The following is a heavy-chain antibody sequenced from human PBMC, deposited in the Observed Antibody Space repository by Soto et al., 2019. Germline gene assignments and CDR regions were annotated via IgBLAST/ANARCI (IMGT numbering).Heavy chain of an antibody. J-gene: IGHJ4*02. CDR2: INPNSGGT. CDR3: ARLTYYDFWSGYSYYFDY. Sequence: ASVKVSCKASGYTFTGYYMHWVRQAPGQGLEWMGWINPNSGGTNYAQKFQGRVTMTRDTSISTAYVELSRLRSDDTAVYYCARLTYYDFWSGYSYYFDYWGQGTLVTVSS. CDR1: GYTFTGYY. V-gene: IGHV1-2*02. D-gene: IGHD3-3*01.